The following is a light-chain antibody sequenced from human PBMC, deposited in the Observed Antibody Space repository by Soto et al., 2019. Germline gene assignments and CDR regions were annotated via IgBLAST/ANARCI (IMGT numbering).Light chain of an antibody. J-gene: IGKJ5*01. CDR1: QSLVHSDGIAY. Sequence: DAVMTQSPLSLPFTLLHPSSISCRSNQSLVHSDGIAYFSWFQQRPGRSPRRLIYKVSNRDSGVPARFSGSGSGTDFALKISRVEAEDVGVYYCMQGTHWPITFGQGTRLEIK. V-gene: IGKV2-30*02. CDR2: KVS. CDR3: MQGTHWPIT.